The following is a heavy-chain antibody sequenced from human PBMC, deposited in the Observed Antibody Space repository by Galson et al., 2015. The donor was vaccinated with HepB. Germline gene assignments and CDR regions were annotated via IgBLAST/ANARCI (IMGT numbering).Heavy chain of an antibody. Sequence: SLRLSCAASGFTFSGSAMHWVRQASGKGLEWVGRIRSKANSYATAYAASVKGRFTISRDDSKNTAYLQMNSLKTEDTAVYYCTRVDYGDYSAGYYYYMDVWGKGTTVTVSS. CDR1: GFTFSGSA. D-gene: IGHD4-17*01. CDR2: IRSKANSYAT. J-gene: IGHJ6*03. CDR3: TRVDYGDYSAGYYYYMDV. V-gene: IGHV3-73*01.